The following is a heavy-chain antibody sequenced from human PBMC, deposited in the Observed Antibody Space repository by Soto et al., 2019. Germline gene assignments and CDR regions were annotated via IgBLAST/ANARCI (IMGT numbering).Heavy chain of an antibody. CDR2: ISWNSGSI. CDR1: GFTFDDYA. Sequence: EVQLVESGGGLVQPGRSLRLSCAASGFTFDDYAMHWVRQAPGKGLEWVSGISWNSGSIGYADSVKGRFTISRDNAKNSLYLQMNSLRAEDTALYYCAKDRGPYYYYGMDVWGQGTTVTVSS. D-gene: IGHD3-16*01. CDR3: AKDRGPYYYYGMDV. J-gene: IGHJ6*02. V-gene: IGHV3-9*01.